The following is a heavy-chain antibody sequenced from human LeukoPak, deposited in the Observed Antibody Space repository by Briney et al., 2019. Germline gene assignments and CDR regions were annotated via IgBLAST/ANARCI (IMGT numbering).Heavy chain of an antibody. Sequence: SETLSLTCAVSGGSISSSNWWSWVRQPPGKGLEWIGYIYYSGSTYYNPSLKSRVTISVDTSKNQFSLKLSSVTAADTAVYYCARSQWGGWGAFDIWGQGTMVTVSS. CDR3: ARSQWGGWGAFDI. CDR2: IYYSGST. V-gene: IGHV4-30-4*01. D-gene: IGHD3-16*01. J-gene: IGHJ3*02. CDR1: GGSISSSNW.